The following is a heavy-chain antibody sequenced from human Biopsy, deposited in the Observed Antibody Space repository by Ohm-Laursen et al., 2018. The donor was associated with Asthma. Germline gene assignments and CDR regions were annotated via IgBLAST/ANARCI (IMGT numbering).Heavy chain of an antibody. Sequence: SLRLSCAASGFSVSSNYMSWVRQAPGKGLEWVSVIYSGGSTYYADFVKGRFTISRDNSKNTLDLQMNSLRAEDTAVYYCGRDYPLVDWGQGTLVTVSS. D-gene: IGHD2-15*01. V-gene: IGHV3-53*01. CDR2: IYSGGST. J-gene: IGHJ4*02. CDR1: GFSVSSNY. CDR3: GRDYPLVD.